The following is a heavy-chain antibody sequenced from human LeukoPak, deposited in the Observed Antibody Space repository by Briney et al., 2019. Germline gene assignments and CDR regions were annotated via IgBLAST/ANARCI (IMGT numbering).Heavy chain of an antibody. J-gene: IGHJ6*03. V-gene: IGHV4-38-2*02. CDR2: IHHSGIT. Sequence: SETLSLTCTVSGYSISTYYYRGWIRQPPGKGLEWVGSIHHSGITHYNPSLKSRATMSADTSKNQLSLKLSSVTAADTAVYYCARDNQSPLLGYYYYMDVWGKGTTVTVSS. CDR1: GYSISTYYY. CDR3: ARDNQSPLLGYYYYMDV. D-gene: IGHD2-15*01.